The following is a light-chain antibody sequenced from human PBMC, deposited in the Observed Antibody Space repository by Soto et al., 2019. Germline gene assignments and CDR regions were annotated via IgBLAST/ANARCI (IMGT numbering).Light chain of an antibody. CDR1: QSASSIY. J-gene: IGKJ2*01. CDR3: QQYGSSPPYT. CDR2: GAS. Sequence: EIVLTQSPGTLSLSPGERATLSCRASQSASSIYLAWYQQKPGQAPRLLIYGASSRATGIPDRFSGSGSGTDFTLTISRLEPEDFAVYYCQQYGSSPPYTFGQGTKLEIK. V-gene: IGKV3-20*01.